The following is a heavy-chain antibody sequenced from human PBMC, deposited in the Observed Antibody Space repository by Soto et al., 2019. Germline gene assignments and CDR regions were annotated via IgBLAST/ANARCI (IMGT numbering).Heavy chain of an antibody. D-gene: IGHD3-10*02. CDR2: IIHSGTT. J-gene: IGHJ5*02. CDR3: ARTLFGWGIWFDP. Sequence: PSETLSLTCGVYGGSFSCYDWTWIRQPPGKGLEWIGEIIHSGTTNYNPSLKSRVTMSIDTSKNQFSLSLSSVTAADTAVYYCARTLFGWGIWFDPWGQGTLVTVSS. V-gene: IGHV4-34*12. CDR1: GGSFSCYD.